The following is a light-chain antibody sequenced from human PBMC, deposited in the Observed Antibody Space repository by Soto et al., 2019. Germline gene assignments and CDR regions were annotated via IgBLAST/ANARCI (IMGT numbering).Light chain of an antibody. Sequence: QSALTQPASVSGSPGQSITIPCTGSISDIGLYTFVSWYQQHPGKAPNLLIYDVSYRPSGISDRFSGSKSGNTASLTISGLQPEDEADYYCSSYGATSTLFGGGTKRNVL. CDR1: ISDIGLYTF. CDR3: SSYGATSTL. V-gene: IGLV2-14*03. J-gene: IGLJ2*01. CDR2: DVS.